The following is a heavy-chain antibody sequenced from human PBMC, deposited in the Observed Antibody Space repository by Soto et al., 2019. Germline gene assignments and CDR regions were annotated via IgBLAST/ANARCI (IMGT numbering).Heavy chain of an antibody. CDR1: GYSFTSYW. J-gene: IGHJ4*02. D-gene: IGHD6-19*01. CDR2: IYPGDSDT. Sequence: GESQKIACTGSGYSFTSYWIGWVRQMPGKGLEWMGIIYPGDSDTRYIPSFQGQVTISADKSLSTAYLQWSSLKASETAMYYWSRHGVAGLDYWGQGTLVTVSS. V-gene: IGHV5-51*01. CDR3: SRHGVAGLDY.